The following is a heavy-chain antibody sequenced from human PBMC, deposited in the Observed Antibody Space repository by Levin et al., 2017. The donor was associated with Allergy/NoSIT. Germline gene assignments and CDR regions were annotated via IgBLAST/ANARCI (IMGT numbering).Heavy chain of an antibody. D-gene: IGHD3-22*01. V-gene: IGHV3-30-3*01. CDR2: ISYDGSNK. CDR1: GFTFSSYA. CDR3: ARDSYYYDSSGYYGAFDI. Sequence: GGSLRLSCAASGFTFSSYAMHWVRQAPGKGLEWVAVISYDGSNKYYADSVKGRFTISRDNSKNTLYLQMNSLRAEDTAVYYCARDSYYYDSSGYYGAFDIWGQGTMVTVSS. J-gene: IGHJ3*02.